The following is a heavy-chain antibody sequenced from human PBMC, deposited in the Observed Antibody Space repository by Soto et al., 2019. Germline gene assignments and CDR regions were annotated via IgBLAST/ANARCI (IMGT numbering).Heavy chain of an antibody. CDR2: ISGTGGSK. D-gene: IGHD4-4*01. CDR1: GFTFSIYS. J-gene: IGHJ4*02. V-gene: IGHV3-23*01. CDR3: AKSTGDTWTTHYFDY. Sequence: GGSLRLSCAASGFTFSIYSMSWVRQAPGKGLGWVSGISGTGGSKHYADSVRGRFAISRDNFKDTLFLYMNSLRAEDTAVYYCAKSTGDTWTTHYFDYWGKGILVTVSS.